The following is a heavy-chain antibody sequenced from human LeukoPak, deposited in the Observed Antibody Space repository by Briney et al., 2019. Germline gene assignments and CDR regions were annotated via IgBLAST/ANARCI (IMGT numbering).Heavy chain of an antibody. CDR2: ISSDSSYI. Sequence: GGSLRLSCAASGFTVSSNYMSWVRQAPGKGLEWVSSISSDSSYIYSADSVKGRFTISRDNAKNSLYLQMNSLRAEDTAVYYCARGSVGGGNYFDYWGQGTLVTVSS. J-gene: IGHJ4*02. CDR3: ARGSVGGGNYFDY. V-gene: IGHV3-21*01. D-gene: IGHD3-16*01. CDR1: GFTVSSNY.